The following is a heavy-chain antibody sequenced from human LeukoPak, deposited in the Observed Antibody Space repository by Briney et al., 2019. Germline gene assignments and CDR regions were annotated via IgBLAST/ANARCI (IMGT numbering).Heavy chain of an antibody. J-gene: IGHJ4*02. CDR3: ARILRGFYDSSGYSDY. D-gene: IGHD3-22*01. Sequence: SQTLSLTCTVSGGSISSGDYYWSWIRQPPGKGLEWIGYIFYSGDTYYNPSLKSRVTISVDTSYNPFSLRLSSVTAADTAVYYCARILRGFYDSSGYSDYWGQGTLVTVSS. CDR1: GGSISSGDYY. V-gene: IGHV4-30-4*01. CDR2: IFYSGDT.